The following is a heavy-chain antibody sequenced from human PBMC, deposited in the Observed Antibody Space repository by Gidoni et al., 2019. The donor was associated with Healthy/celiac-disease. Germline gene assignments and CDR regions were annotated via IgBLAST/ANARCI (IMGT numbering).Heavy chain of an antibody. CDR3: ARGPIVDLLYWYFDL. J-gene: IGHJ2*01. CDR2: IYYSGST. CDR1: GGSISSYY. V-gene: IGHV4-59*08. D-gene: IGHD3-22*01. Sequence: QLQLQESGPGLVKPSETLSLTCTGAGGSISSYYWSWIRQPPGKGLEWIGYIYYSGSTNYNPSLKSRVTISVDTSKNQFSLKLSSVTAADTAVYYCARGPIVDLLYWYFDLWGRGTLVTVSS.